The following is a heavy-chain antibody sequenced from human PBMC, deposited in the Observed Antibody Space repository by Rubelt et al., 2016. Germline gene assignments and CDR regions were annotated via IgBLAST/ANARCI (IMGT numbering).Heavy chain of an antibody. D-gene: IGHD6-19*01. CDR2: ISSSGSTI. J-gene: IGHJ5*02. V-gene: IGHV3-11*01. Sequence: YISSSGSTIYYADSVKGRLTISRDNAKNSLYLQMNSLRAEDTAVYYCASGYSSGSTWGQGTLVTVSS. CDR3: ASGYSSGST.